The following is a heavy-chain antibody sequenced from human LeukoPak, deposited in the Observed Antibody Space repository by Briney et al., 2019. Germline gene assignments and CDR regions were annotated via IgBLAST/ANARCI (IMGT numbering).Heavy chain of an antibody. Sequence: GGSLRLSCAASEFTVSNNYMSWVRQAPGKGLEWVSVIYSGGSIYYADSVKGRFTISRDNSKNTLYLQMNSLRAEDTAVYYCARISGSYSGYWGQGTLVTVSS. CDR3: ARISGSYSGY. CDR1: EFTVSNNY. J-gene: IGHJ4*02. V-gene: IGHV3-66*01. CDR2: IYSGGSI. D-gene: IGHD1-26*01.